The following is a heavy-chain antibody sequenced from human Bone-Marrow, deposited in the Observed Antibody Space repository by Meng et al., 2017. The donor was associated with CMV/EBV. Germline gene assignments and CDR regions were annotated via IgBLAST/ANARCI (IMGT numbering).Heavy chain of an antibody. D-gene: IGHD3-3*01. CDR3: AGQEGGYDFWSGYPLYYYYGMDV. J-gene: IGHJ6*02. CDR1: GFTFTSSA. CDR2: IVVGSGNT. Sequence: SVKVSCKASGFTFTSSAVQWVRQARGQRLEWIGWIVVGSGNTNYAQKFQERVTITRDMSTSTAYMELSSLRSEDTAVYYCAGQEGGYDFWSGYPLYYYYGMDVWGQGTTVTVYS. V-gene: IGHV1-58*01.